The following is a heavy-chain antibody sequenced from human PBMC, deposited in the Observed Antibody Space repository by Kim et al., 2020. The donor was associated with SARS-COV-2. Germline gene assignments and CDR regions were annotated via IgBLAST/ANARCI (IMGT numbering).Heavy chain of an antibody. V-gene: IGHV1-46*01. J-gene: IGHJ4*02. CDR1: GYSFTTYY. Sequence: ASVKVSCKASGYSFTTYYMNLVRQAPGQGLEWMGMSNPSDGHTKYAQKFQGRVTMTRDTSTSTFYMELSSLRSEDTAVYYCARDSSSSGNYFDYWGQGTLVTVSS. CDR2: SNPSDGHT. D-gene: IGHD6-6*01. CDR3: ARDSSSSGNYFDY.